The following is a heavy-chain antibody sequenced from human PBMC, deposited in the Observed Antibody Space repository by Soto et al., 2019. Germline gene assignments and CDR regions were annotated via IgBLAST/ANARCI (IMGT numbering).Heavy chain of an antibody. J-gene: IGHJ6*04. CDR3: ARGGGRGYSYGYYYYYGMDV. D-gene: IGHD5-18*01. Sequence: PSETLSLTSAVYGGSFSGYYWSWIRQPPGKGLEWIGEINHSGSTNYNPSLKSRVTISVDTSKNQFSLKLSSVTAADTAVYYCARGGGRGYSYGYYYYYGMDVWGEGTTVTVSS. CDR1: GGSFSGYY. V-gene: IGHV4-34*01. CDR2: INHSGST.